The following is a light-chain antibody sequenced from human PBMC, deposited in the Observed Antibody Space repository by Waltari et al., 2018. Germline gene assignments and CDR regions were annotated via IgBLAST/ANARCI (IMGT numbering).Light chain of an antibody. Sequence: QSALTRPASVSGSPGQSITISCTGSSLDVGGYDFFSWYRQPPGKAPKVVIFDVNNRPSGVSDRVSGSKSGNTASLTISGLQAEDEGDYYCTSYTSRHTLVFGGGTKVTVL. CDR3: TSYTSRHTLV. CDR1: SLDVGGYDF. J-gene: IGLJ1*01. V-gene: IGLV2-14*01. CDR2: DVN.